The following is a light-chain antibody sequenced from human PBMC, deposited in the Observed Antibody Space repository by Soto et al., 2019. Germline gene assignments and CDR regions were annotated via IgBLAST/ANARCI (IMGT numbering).Light chain of an antibody. V-gene: IGKV3-15*01. J-gene: IGKJ1*01. CDR1: QSVSDN. Sequence: DILLTQSPATLSVSPGQRAPLSCRASQSVSDNLAWYQQKPGQAPRLLIYGAYIRATGVPARLSGSGSGTEFTLTISSLQSEDFAVYYCQQYNFWPRSFGQGTKVDI. CDR2: GAY. CDR3: QQYNFWPRS.